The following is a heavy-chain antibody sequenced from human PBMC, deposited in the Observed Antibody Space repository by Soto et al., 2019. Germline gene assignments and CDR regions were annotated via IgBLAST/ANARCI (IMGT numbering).Heavy chain of an antibody. J-gene: IGHJ6*02. CDR3: AREGDSTTIYYYYGMDV. D-gene: IGHD3-9*01. CDR2: ISSSSSYI. Sequence: PGGSLRLSCAASGFTFSSYSMNWVRQAPGKGLEWVSSISSSSSYIYYADSVKGRFTISRDNAKNSLYLQINSLRAEDTAVYYCAREGDSTTIYYYYGMDVWGQGTTVTVSS. CDR1: GFTFSSYS. V-gene: IGHV3-21*01.